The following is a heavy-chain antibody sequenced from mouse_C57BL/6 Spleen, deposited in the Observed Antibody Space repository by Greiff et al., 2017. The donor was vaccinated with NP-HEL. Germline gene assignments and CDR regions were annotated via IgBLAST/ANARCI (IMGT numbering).Heavy chain of an antibody. CDR1: GFTFSNYG. CDR3: AREAWFAY. CDR2: ISSGSSTI. J-gene: IGHJ3*01. V-gene: IGHV5-17*01. Sequence: EVKLMESGGGLVKPGGSLKLSCAASGFTFSNYGMHWVRQAPETGLEWVAYISSGSSTIYYADTVKGRFTISRDNAKNTLFLQMTSLRSEDTAMYYCAREAWFAYWGQGTLVTVSA.